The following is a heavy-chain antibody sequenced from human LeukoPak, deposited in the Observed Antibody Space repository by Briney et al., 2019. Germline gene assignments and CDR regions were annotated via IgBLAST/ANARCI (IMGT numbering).Heavy chain of an antibody. CDR1: GFTFSSYA. CDR3: ARVTIPWAYYYYYGMDV. Sequence: GRSLRLSCAASGFTFSSYAMHWVRQAPGKGLEWVAVISYDGSNKYYAGSVKGRFTISRDNSKNTLYLQMNSLRAEDTAVYYCARVTIPWAYYYYYGMDVWGQGTTVTVSS. V-gene: IGHV3-30-3*01. CDR2: ISYDGSNK. D-gene: IGHD3-16*01. J-gene: IGHJ6*02.